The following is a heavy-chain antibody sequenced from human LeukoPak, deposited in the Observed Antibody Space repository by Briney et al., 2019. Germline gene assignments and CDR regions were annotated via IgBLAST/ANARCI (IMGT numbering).Heavy chain of an antibody. Sequence: GGSLRLSCAASGFTFSSYAMHWVRQAPGKGLEWVAVMPFDGSNKYYAESVKGRSTISRDNSKNTLFLQVNSLIDEDTAVYYCAREPKLWGQGTMVIVSS. V-gene: IGHV3-30-3*01. CDR1: GFTFSSYA. CDR2: MPFDGSNK. CDR3: AREPKL. J-gene: IGHJ3*01.